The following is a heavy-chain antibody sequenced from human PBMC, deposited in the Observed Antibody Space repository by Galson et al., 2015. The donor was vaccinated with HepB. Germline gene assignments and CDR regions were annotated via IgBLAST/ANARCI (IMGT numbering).Heavy chain of an antibody. CDR3: VRDLNRWKDGVHFWFDP. CDR1: GYTFSSYS. Sequence: SVKVSCKASGYTFSSYSISWVRQAPGQGLEWMGWIRVDNGDTNYAQKFQDRVSMTTDTSTSIAYMELRSLRSDDTAVYYCVRDLNRWKDGVHFWFDPWGQGTLVTVSS. J-gene: IGHJ5*02. V-gene: IGHV1-18*04. D-gene: IGHD1-1*01. CDR2: IRVDNGDT.